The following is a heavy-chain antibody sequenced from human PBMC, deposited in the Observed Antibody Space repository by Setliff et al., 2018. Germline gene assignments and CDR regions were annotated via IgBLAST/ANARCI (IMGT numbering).Heavy chain of an antibody. D-gene: IGHD5-12*01. CDR3: ARDPRGYSGFDRFRGAFNI. V-gene: IGHV1-2*02. CDR2: INPKSGGT. J-gene: IGHJ3*02. Sequence: ASVKVSCKASGYSFTDYYMHWVRQVPGRGLEWMGWINPKSGGTRYAQKFQGRVTMTTDTSTATAYMELRGLRSDDTAVYYCARDPRGYSGFDRFRGAFNIWGQGTMVTVSS. CDR1: GYSFTDYY.